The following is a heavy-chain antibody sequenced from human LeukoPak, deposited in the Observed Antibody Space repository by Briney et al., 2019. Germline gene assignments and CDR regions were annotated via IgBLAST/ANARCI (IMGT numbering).Heavy chain of an antibody. J-gene: IGHJ6*02. D-gene: IGHD2-2*02. CDR2: ISAYNGNT. V-gene: IGHV1-18*01. CDR3: ARGLYLVPFGFLYYYYYGMDV. Sequence: GASVKVSCKASGYTFTSYGISWVRQAPGQGLEWMGWISAYNGNTNYAQKLRGRVTMTTDTSTSTAYMELRSLRSDDTAVYYCARGLYLVPFGFLYYYYYGMDVWGQGTTVTVSS. CDR1: GYTFTSYG.